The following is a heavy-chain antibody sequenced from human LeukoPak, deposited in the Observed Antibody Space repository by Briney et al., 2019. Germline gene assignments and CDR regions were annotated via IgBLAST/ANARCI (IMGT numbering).Heavy chain of an antibody. J-gene: IGHJ6*02. CDR1: GYTFTSYD. V-gene: IGHV1-8*01. CDR2: MNPNSGNT. D-gene: IGHD2-2*01. CDR3: ARGDCSSTSCVTYYYYGMDV. Sequence: GASVKVSCKASGYTFTSYDINWVRQATGQGLEWMGWMNPNSGNTGYAQKFQGRVTMTRNTSISTAYMELSSLRSEDTAVYYCARGDCSSTSCVTYYYYGMDVWGQGTTVTVSS.